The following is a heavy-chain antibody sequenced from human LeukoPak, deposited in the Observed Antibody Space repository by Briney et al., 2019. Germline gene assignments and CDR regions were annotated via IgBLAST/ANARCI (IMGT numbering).Heavy chain of an antibody. D-gene: IGHD3-9*01. V-gene: IGHV3-30*04. Sequence: GGSLRLSCAASGFTFSSYAMNWVRQAPGKGLEWVAVISYDGSNKYYADSVKGRFTISRDNSKNTLYLQMNSLRAEDTAVYYCARERAIGNYDILTGYYGLYYFDYWGQGTLVTVSS. CDR2: ISYDGSNK. CDR3: ARERAIGNYDILTGYYGLYYFDY. J-gene: IGHJ4*02. CDR1: GFTFSSYA.